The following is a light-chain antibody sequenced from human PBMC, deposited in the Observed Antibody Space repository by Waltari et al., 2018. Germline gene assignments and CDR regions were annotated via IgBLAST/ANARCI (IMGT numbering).Light chain of an antibody. V-gene: IGLV3-21*02. J-gene: IGLJ1*01. CDR1: QIGSTH. CDR2: DDG. Sequence: SYELTQPPSVSVAPGQTGRITCDGAQIGSTHVHWYQHKPDQAPVLVVYDDGDRPSGIPERFSGSNSGNTAALTISRVDAGDEAEYYCQVWDSGSDHYVFGTVTKVTVL. CDR3: QVWDSGSDHYV.